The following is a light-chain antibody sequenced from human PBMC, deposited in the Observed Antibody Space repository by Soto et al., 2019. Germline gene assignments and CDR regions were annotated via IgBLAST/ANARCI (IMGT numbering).Light chain of an antibody. Sequence: DIQMTQSPSSLSASAGDRVTITCRASQHIRSXLNWYQQKPGKAPTLLIYGASSLQSGVPSRFSGSGSGTDFTLTISPLQPEDFATYYCQHSFNMPRTFGQGTTVEVK. CDR3: QHSFNMPRT. CDR1: QHIRSX. J-gene: IGKJ1*01. CDR2: GAS. V-gene: IGKV1-39*01.